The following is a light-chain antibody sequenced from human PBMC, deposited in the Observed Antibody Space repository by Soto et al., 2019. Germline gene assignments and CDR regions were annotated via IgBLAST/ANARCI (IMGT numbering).Light chain of an antibody. V-gene: IGKV1-39*01. J-gene: IGKJ1*01. Sequence: DIQMTQSPPSLSASVGDRITINCRASQSISNYVNWYQHKPGKAPRLLIHSASSLHRGVPSRFSGSGSGTVFTLTISSLQPEDFATYFCQQSYSTPTWTFGRGTKVESK. CDR3: QQSYSTPTWT. CDR1: QSISNY. CDR2: SAS.